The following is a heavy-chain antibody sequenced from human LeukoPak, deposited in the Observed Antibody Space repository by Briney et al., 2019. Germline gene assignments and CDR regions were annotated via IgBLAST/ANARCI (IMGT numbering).Heavy chain of an antibody. V-gene: IGHV3-53*01. CDR1: GLSVSNNY. D-gene: IGHD5-24*01. Sequence: GGSLRLSCVASGLSVSNNYMSWVRQAPGKGPEWVSLIGSSGGSTYYADSVKGRFTISRDNSKNTLSLQMNSLRVEDTAIYYCAKDIQLSTWGLGTMVTVSS. CDR2: IGSSGGST. J-gene: IGHJ3*01. CDR3: AKDIQLST.